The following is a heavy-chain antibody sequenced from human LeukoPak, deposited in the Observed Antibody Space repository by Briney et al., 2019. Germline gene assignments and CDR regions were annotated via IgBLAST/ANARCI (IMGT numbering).Heavy chain of an antibody. CDR2: INPSGGST. D-gene: IGHD5-18*01. CDR1: GYTFTTYY. V-gene: IGHV1-46*01. CDR3: AREVTGSYGYFYYYYYGMDV. Sequence: ASVKVSCKTSGYTFTTYYMHWVRQAPGQGLEWMGIINPSGGSTSYAQKFQGRVTMTRDTSTSTVYMELSSLRSEDTAVYYCAREVTGSYGYFYYYYYGMDVWGQGTTVTVSS. J-gene: IGHJ6*02.